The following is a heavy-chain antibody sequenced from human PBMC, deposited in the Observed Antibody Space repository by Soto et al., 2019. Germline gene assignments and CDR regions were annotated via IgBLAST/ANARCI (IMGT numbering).Heavy chain of an antibody. CDR3: ARKDYYTSGYYYFDY. CDR2: INPGNGDT. Sequence: QVQLVQSGAEVKMPGASVKVSCKASGYTFRNYPIHWVRQAPAQGLEWMGWINPGNGDTDSLEKFQGRVTITRDTSASTVYMELSSLRSEDTAVYYCARKDYYTSGYYYFDYWGQGTLVTVSS. V-gene: IGHV1-3*01. CDR1: GYTFRNYP. D-gene: IGHD3-10*01. J-gene: IGHJ4*02.